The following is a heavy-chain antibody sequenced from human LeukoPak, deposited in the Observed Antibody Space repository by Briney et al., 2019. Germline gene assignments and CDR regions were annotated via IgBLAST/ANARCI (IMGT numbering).Heavy chain of an antibody. J-gene: IGHJ4*02. CDR3: AKGRALEVVAAFNY. D-gene: IGHD2-15*01. Sequence: PGGSLRLSCAASGFTFRSYAMGWVRQAPGKGLEWVSAISGSSANTYYADSVKGRFTISRDNSKNTLSLQMNTLRTDDTAVYYCAKGRALEVVAAFNYWGQGTLVTVSS. V-gene: IGHV3-23*01. CDR2: ISGSSANT. CDR1: GFTFRSYA.